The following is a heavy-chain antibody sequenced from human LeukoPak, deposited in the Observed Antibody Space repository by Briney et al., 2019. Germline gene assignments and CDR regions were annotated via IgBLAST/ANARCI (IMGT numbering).Heavy chain of an antibody. CDR1: GFTVSSSY. D-gene: IGHD5-24*01. V-gene: IGHV3-53*01. CDR2: IYSGGYT. J-gene: IGHJ4*02. Sequence: PGGSLRLSCAASGFTVSSSYMIWVRQAPGKGLEWVSVIYSGGYTYYADSAKGRFTISRDHSKNTLYLQMDSLRAEDTAVYYCARENGYKVFDYWGQGTLVTVSS. CDR3: ARENGYKVFDY.